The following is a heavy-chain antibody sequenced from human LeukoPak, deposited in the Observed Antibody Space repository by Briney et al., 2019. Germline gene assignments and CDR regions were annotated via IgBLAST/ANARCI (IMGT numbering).Heavy chain of an antibody. D-gene: IGHD1-1*01. J-gene: IGHJ4*02. CDR3: ARPDPNWYYFDY. CDR1: GYRFSSYW. V-gene: IGHV5-51*01. Sequence: GESLKISCKGSGYRFSSYWIGWVRQLPGKGPEWMGIIYPGDPDIRYSPSFQGQVTISADKSISTVYLQWSSLKASDTAMYYCARPDPNWYYFDYWGQGTLVTVSS. CDR2: IYPGDPDI.